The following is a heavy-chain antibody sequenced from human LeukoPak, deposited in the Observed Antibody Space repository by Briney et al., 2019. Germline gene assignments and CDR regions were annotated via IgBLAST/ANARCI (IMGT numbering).Heavy chain of an antibody. J-gene: IGHJ4*02. D-gene: IGHD1-1*01. CDR3: ATWRTAKTGFDY. CDR2: IYYSGSP. CDR1: GGSISNNNYY. Sequence: SETLSLTCTVSGGSISNNNYYWAWIRQPPGKGLECIGSIYYSGSPYYNPSLKSRVTISVDTSKNQFSLRLSSVTAADTAVYYCATWRTAKTGFDYWDLGTLVTVSS. V-gene: IGHV4-39*01.